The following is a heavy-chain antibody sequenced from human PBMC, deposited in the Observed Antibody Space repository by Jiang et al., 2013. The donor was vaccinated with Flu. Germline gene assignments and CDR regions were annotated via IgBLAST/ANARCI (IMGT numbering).Heavy chain of an antibody. CDR1: GYTFTTYG. D-gene: IGHD3-22*01. CDR2: ISANNGNT. CDR3: ARGPQGTMIVVVTDFDY. J-gene: IGHJ4*02. Sequence: QVQLVQSGAEVKKPGASVKVSCKASGYTFTTYGISWVRQAPGQGLEWMGWISANNGNTNYAQNFQGRVTMTTDTSTSTAYMELRSLRSDDTAVYYCARGPQGTMIVVVTDFDYWGQGTLVTVSS. V-gene: IGHV1-18*01.